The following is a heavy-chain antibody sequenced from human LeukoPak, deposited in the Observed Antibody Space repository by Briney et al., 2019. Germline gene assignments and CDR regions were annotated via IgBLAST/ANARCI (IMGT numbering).Heavy chain of an antibody. V-gene: IGHV3-53*04. J-gene: IGHJ3*02. CDR3: AREGSSGPYDAFDI. CDR2: IYSGGST. CDR1: GFTVSSNY. Sequence: LSGGSLRLSCAASGFTVSSNYMSWVRQAPGKGLEWVSVIYSGGSTYYADSVKGRFTISRHNSKNTLYLQMNSLRAEDTAVYYCAREGSSGPYDAFDIWGQGTMVTVSS. D-gene: IGHD3-22*01.